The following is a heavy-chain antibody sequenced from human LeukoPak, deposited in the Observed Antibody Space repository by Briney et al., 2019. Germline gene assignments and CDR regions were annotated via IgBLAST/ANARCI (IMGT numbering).Heavy chain of an antibody. D-gene: IGHD3-3*02. CDR3: ARDHILGTFPLDS. CDR1: GGSISSSDW. Sequence: SETLSLTCAVSGGSISSSDWWSWVRQPPERGLEWIGKISRSGSTNYNPSLKSRVTMSVDKSQNQFSLKLTSVTAADTAVYYCARDHILGTFPLDSWGQGTLVTVSS. CDR2: ISRSGST. V-gene: IGHV4-4*02. J-gene: IGHJ4*02.